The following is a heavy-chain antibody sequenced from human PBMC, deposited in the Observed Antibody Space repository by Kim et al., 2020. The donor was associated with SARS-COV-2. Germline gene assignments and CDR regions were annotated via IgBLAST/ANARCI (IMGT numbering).Heavy chain of an antibody. D-gene: IGHD2-8*01. J-gene: IGHJ6*03. CDR3: GRNGVYLDV. Sequence: SETLSLTCTVSGASINNNYWTWFRQSPEKGLEWIGYIHSTGTTEYNPSLEGRVTLSIDTSRNQFSLTLRSVTAADTAMYFCGRNGVYLDVWGKGTTVTVSS. V-gene: IGHV4-59*08. CDR2: IHSTGTT. CDR1: GASINNNY.